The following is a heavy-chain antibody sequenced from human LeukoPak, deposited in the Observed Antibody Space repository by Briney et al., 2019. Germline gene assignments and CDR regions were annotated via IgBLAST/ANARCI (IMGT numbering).Heavy chain of an antibody. D-gene: IGHD6-13*01. CDR2: MYYRGTT. J-gene: IGHJ4*02. V-gene: IGHV4-39*07. CDR1: GDSISSSYHF. CDR3: ARGVVAAAGRTFDF. Sequence: SETLSLTCNVSGDSISSSYHFWGWIRQPPGKGLEWIGGMYYRGTTYYSPSLRSRVSISVDTSKNQFSLKLSSVTAADTAVYYCARGVVAAAGRTFDFWGQGTLVTVSS.